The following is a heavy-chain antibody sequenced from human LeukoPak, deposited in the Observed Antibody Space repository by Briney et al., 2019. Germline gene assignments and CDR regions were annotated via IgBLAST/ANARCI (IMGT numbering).Heavy chain of an antibody. CDR2: IYYSGST. J-gene: IGHJ4*02. D-gene: IGHD5-24*01. V-gene: IGHV4-30-4*02. CDR3: ARVNGRDGYNYDY. CDR1: GGSISSVNYY. Sequence: PSDTLSLTCTVSGGSISSVNYYWSWIRQPPGKGLEWIGYIYYSGSTYYNPSLKSRVTISVDTSKNQFSLKLSSVTAADTAVYYCARVNGRDGYNYDYWGQGTLVTVSS.